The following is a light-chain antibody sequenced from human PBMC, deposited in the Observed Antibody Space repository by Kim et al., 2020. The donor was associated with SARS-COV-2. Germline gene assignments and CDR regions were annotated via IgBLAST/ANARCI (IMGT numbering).Light chain of an antibody. CDR3: QQYAMAPDT. CDR2: GAS. J-gene: IGKJ2*01. V-gene: IGKV3-20*01. Sequence: IVLTQSPGTLSLSPGESATLSCRASQSVGSNYLAWFQQKPGQAPRLLIYGASGRPTGIPDRFSGSGFGTEFTLSISRVEPEDFAVYYCQQYAMAPDTFGLGTNWRS. CDR1: QSVGSNY.